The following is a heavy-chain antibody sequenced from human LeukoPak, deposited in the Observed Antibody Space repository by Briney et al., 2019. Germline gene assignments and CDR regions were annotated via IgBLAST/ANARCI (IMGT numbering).Heavy chain of an antibody. D-gene: IGHD5-18*01. J-gene: IGHJ4*02. Sequence: PSETLSLTCAVYGGSFSGYYWSWIRQPPGKGLEWIGEINHSGSTNYNPSLKSRVTISVDASKNQFSLKLSSVTAADTAVYYCARERGYSYWCYFDYWGQGTLVTVSS. V-gene: IGHV4-34*01. CDR1: GGSFSGYY. CDR2: INHSGST. CDR3: ARERGYSYWCYFDY.